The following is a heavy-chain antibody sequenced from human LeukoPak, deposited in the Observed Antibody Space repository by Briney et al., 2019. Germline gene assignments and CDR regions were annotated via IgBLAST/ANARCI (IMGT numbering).Heavy chain of an antibody. D-gene: IGHD2-15*01. CDR2: ISSSGSTI. CDR3: ARDVVVVAATPSWFDP. V-gene: IGHV3-11*01. Sequence: GGSLRLSCAASGFTFSDYYMSWVRQAPGKGLEWVSYISSSGSTIYYADSVKGRFTISRDNAKNSLYLQMNGLRAEDTAVYYCARDVVVVAATPSWFDPWGQGTLVTVSS. J-gene: IGHJ5*02. CDR1: GFTFSDYY.